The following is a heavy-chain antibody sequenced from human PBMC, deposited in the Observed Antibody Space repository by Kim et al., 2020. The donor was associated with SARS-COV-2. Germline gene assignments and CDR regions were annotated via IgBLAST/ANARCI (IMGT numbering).Heavy chain of an antibody. CDR3: TTEGPRGYSYGYWGMYGSYYYYGMDV. Sequence: GGSLRLSCAASGFTFSNAWMSWVRQAPGKGLEWVGRIKSKTDGGTTDYAAPVKGRFTISRDDSKNTLYLQMNSLKTEDTAVYYCTTEGPRGYSYGYWGMYGSYYYYGMDVWGQGTTVTVSS. D-gene: IGHD5-18*01. CDR1: GFTFSNAW. J-gene: IGHJ6*02. CDR2: IKSKTDGGTT. V-gene: IGHV3-15*01.